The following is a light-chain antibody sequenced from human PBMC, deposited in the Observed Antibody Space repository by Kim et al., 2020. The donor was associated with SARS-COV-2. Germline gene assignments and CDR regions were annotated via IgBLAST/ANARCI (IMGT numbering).Light chain of an antibody. V-gene: IGKV1-5*03. Sequence: DIQMTQSPSTLSASVGDRVTITCRASQSISSWLAWYQQKPGKAPKLLTYKASSLESGVPSRFSGSGSGTEFTLTISSLQPDEFATYNCQQYNSYARKFGQGTKVDIK. CDR3: QQYNSYARK. J-gene: IGKJ1*01. CDR1: QSISSW. CDR2: KAS.